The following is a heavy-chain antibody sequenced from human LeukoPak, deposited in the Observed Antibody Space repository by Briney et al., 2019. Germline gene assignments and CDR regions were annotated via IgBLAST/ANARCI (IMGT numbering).Heavy chain of an antibody. D-gene: IGHD1-1*01. Sequence: SGTLSLTCAVSGGSISSSNWWSWVRQPPGEGLEWIGEIYHSGSTNYNPSLKSRVTISVDKSKNQFSLKLNSVTAADTAVYYCARFPMPALGATTAPAIYWGQGTLVTVSS. J-gene: IGHJ4*02. V-gene: IGHV4-4*02. CDR1: GGSISSSNW. CDR3: ARFPMPALGATTAPAIY. CDR2: IYHSGST.